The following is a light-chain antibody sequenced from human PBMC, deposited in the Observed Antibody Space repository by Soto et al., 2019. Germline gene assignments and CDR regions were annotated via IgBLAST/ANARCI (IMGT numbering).Light chain of an antibody. CDR3: QYYYNYSWT. CDR1: KSISRW. J-gene: IGKJ1*01. CDR2: GAS. Sequence: DIQMTQSPSTLSASVGDRVTITCRASKSISRWLAWYQQKPGKAPKLLIYGASSLEDGVPSRFSGSGSGADFTLTISRLQPDDFATYYCQYYYNYSWTFGRGTKVEIK. V-gene: IGKV1-5*01.